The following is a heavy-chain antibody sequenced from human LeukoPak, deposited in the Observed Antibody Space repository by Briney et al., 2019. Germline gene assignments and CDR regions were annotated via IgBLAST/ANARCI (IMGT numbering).Heavy chain of an antibody. Sequence: PGGSLRLSCAASGFTFSSNTMSWVRQAPGKGLEWVSAISDSGGYTTYYADSVKGRFTIPRDNSRNTLYLQMSSLGAEDTAVYYCVKDLSYYDSSGYYRLFDSWGQGTLVTVSS. CDR1: GFTFSSNT. D-gene: IGHD3-22*01. CDR2: ISDSGGYTT. J-gene: IGHJ4*02. CDR3: VKDLSYYDSSGYYRLFDS. V-gene: IGHV3-23*01.